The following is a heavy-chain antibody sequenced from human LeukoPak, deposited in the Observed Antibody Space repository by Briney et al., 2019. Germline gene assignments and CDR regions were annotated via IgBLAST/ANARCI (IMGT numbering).Heavy chain of an antibody. CDR3: ARLRRGY. CDR2: IKSDGTT. CDR1: GLTVTSNH. Sequence: TGGSLRLSCAASGLTVTSNHMRWVRQAPGKGLEWVSLIKSDGTTEYADSVKGRFTISRDNSKNTLFLQMNSLRVEDTAVYYCARLRRGYWGRGTPVTVSS. J-gene: IGHJ4*02. V-gene: IGHV3-53*01.